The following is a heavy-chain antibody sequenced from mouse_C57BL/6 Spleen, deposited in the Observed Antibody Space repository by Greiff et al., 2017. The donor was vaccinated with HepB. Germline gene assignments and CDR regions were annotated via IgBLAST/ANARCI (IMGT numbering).Heavy chain of an antibody. CDR2: IDPENGDT. J-gene: IGHJ3*01. V-gene: IGHV14-4*01. D-gene: IGHD2-1*01. CDR1: GFNIKDDY. CDR3: TKGNHFAY. Sequence: VQLQQSGAELVRPGASVKLSCTASGFNIKDDYMHWVKQRPEQGLEWIGWIDPENGDTEYASKFQGKATITADTSSNTAYLQLSSLTSEDTAVYYCTKGNHFAYWGQGTLVTVSA.